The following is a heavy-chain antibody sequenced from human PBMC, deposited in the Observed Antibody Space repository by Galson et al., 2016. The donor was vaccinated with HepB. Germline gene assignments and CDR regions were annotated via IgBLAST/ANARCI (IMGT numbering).Heavy chain of an antibody. V-gene: IGHV1-3*01. CDR3: ARGSTSSAHGLDV. J-gene: IGHJ6*02. CDR2: VNAANGDT. CDR1: AYPLTNYA. D-gene: IGHD1-26*01. Sequence: SVKVSCKASAYPLTNYAIHWVRQAPGQGLEWLGWVNAANGDTKYSEKFQDRLTITRDTFANTAYMYLNSLRSEDTAVYYCARGSTSSAHGLDVWGQGTTATVSS.